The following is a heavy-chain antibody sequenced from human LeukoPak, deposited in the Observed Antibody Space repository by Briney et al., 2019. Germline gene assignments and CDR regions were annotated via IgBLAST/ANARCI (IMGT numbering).Heavy chain of an antibody. CDR3: AADILPNDDAFDI. CDR1: GGSISSSSYY. D-gene: IGHD2-15*01. J-gene: IGHJ3*02. V-gene: IGHV4-39*07. Sequence: PSETLSLTCTVSGGSISSSSYYWGWIRQPPGKGLEWIGSIYYSGSTYYNPSLKSRVTISVDTSKNQFSLKLSSVTAADTAVYYCAADILPNDDAFDIWGQGTMVTVSS. CDR2: IYYSGST.